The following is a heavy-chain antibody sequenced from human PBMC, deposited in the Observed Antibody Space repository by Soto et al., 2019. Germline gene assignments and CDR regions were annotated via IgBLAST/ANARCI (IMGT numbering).Heavy chain of an antibody. V-gene: IGHV3-30*03. CDR3: RAGGSSAPSAFDY. CDR1: GFTFSSYG. CDR2: ISYDGSNK. J-gene: IGHJ4*02. D-gene: IGHD6-6*01. Sequence: GGSLRLSCAASGFTFSSYGMHWVRQAPGKGLEWVAVISYDGSNKYYADSVKGRFTISRDNSKNTLYLQMNSLRAEDTAVYYCRAGGSSAPSAFDYWGQGT.